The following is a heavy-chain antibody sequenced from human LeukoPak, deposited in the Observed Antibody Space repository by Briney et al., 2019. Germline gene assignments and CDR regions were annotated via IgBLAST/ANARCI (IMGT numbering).Heavy chain of an antibody. CDR3: ARGCKLEVHPYYYYFMDV. V-gene: IGHV1-2*02. Sequence: VASVKVSCKASGYTFSDYYMHWVRQAPGQGLEWMGWINPNSGGTNYAQKFQGRVTMTRDTSISTAYMELSSLKSDDTAIYYCARGCKLEVHPYYYYFMDVWGKGTTVTVSS. J-gene: IGHJ6*03. CDR1: GYTFSDYY. CDR2: INPNSGGT. D-gene: IGHD1-7*01.